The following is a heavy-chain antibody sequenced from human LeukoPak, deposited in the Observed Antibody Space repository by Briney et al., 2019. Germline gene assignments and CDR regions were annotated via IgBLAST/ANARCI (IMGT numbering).Heavy chain of an antibody. Sequence: SETLSLTCTVSGGSITTVNWSWIRQTPGKGLEWIGKIYYGGSSDYSPSLKSRVTMSADTSKNQFSLQLTSVTAADTAVYYCATLHITSGSGWYCRFRAQGTLVIVSS. CDR2: IYYGGSS. CDR3: ATLHITSGSGWYCRF. CDR1: GGSITTVN. D-gene: IGHD6-19*01. V-gene: IGHV4-59*01. J-gene: IGHJ1*01.